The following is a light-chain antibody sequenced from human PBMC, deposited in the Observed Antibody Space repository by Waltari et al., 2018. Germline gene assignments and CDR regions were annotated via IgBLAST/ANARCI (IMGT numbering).Light chain of an antibody. CDR2: AAN. CDR1: QTMSNY. J-gene: IGKJ2*01. V-gene: IGKV1-39*01. Sequence: DIQMTQSPSSLSASVGGRVTITCRASQTMSNYLNWYQHKPGKAPKLLIYAANRLQSGVPSRFSGIGSWTNFTLTISSLQPEDFATYYCQQSFSIPYIFGQGTNLEIK. CDR3: QQSFSIPYI.